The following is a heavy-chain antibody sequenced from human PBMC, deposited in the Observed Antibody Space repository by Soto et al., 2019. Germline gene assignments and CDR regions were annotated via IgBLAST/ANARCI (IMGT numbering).Heavy chain of an antibody. CDR3: ARDPAYGDYVPYFDY. V-gene: IGHV3-21*01. CDR2: ISSSSSYI. J-gene: IGHJ4*02. CDR1: GFTFSSYS. D-gene: IGHD4-17*01. Sequence: PGGSLRLSCAASGFTFSSYSMNWVRQAPGKGLEWVSSISSSSSYIYYADSVKGRFTISRDNAKNSLYLQMNSLRAEDTAVYYCARDPAYGDYVPYFDYWGQGTLVPVSP.